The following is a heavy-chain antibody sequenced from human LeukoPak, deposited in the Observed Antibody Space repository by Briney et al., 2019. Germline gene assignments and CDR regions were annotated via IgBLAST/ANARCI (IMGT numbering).Heavy chain of an antibody. D-gene: IGHD3-22*01. V-gene: IGHV1-69*04. Sequence: ASVKVSCKASGGTFSSYAISWVRQAPGQGLEWMGRIIPILGIANYAQKFQGRVTITTDESTSTAYMELSSLRSEDTAVYYCAMYYYDSSGYYYYFDYWGQGTLVTVSS. CDR3: AMYYYDSSGYYYYFDY. CDR2: IIPILGIA. CDR1: GGTFSSYA. J-gene: IGHJ4*02.